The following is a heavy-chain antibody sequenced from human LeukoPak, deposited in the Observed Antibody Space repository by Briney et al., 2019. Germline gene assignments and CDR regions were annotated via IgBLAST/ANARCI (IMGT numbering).Heavy chain of an antibody. V-gene: IGHV3-7*01. CDR1: GFSFSTDW. J-gene: IGHJ1*01. Sequence: QPGGSLRLSCAASGFSFSTDWMTWVRQAPGKGLEWVANIKGDESEKYYVDSVMGRFTISRDNAKNSLYLQMNSLGAEDTAVYYCAASGYSYALNYWGQGTLVTVSS. CDR3: AASGYSYALNY. CDR2: IKGDESEK. D-gene: IGHD2-2*03.